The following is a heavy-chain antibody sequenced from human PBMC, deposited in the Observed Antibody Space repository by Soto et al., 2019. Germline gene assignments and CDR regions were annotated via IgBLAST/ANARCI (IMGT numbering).Heavy chain of an antibody. V-gene: IGHV4-59*08. CDR2: IYYSGST. J-gene: IGHJ6*02. CDR3: ARHWIAVAGDPHYYYYGMDV. CDR1: GGSISSYY. Sequence: QVQLQESGPGLVKPSETLSLTCTVSGGSISSYYWSWIRQPPGKGLEWIGYIYYSGSTNYNPSLKSRVTISVDTSKNQFSLKLSSVTAADTAVYYCARHWIAVAGDPHYYYYGMDVWGQGTTVTVSS. D-gene: IGHD6-19*01.